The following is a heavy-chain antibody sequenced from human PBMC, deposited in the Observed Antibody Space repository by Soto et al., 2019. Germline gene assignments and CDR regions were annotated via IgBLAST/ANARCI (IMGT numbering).Heavy chain of an antibody. D-gene: IGHD6-19*01. CDR1: GGTFSSYA. J-gene: IGHJ4*02. V-gene: IGHV1-69*06. Sequence: SVKVSCKASGGTFSSYAISWVRQAPGQGLEWMGGIIPIFGTANYAQKFQGRVTITADKSTSTAYMELSSLRSEDTAVYYCARVPSSGWIFDYWGQGTLVTVSS. CDR3: ARVPSSGWIFDY. CDR2: IIPIFGTA.